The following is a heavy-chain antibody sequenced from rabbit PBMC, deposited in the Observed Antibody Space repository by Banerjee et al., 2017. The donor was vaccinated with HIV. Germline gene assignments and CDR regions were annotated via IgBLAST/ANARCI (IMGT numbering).Heavy chain of an antibody. J-gene: IGHJ4*01. V-gene: IGHV1S45*01. CDR3: ARDRRNNDGYAFNL. D-gene: IGHD6-1*01. Sequence: QEQLVESGGGLVQPEGSLTLTCKASGFDFSSNAMCWVRQAPGKGPEWIACIYAGSSGSTYYASWAKGRFTISKTSSTTVTLQMTSLTAADTATYFCARDRRNNDGYAFNLWGQGTLVTVS. CDR1: GFDFSSNA. CDR2: IYAGSSGST.